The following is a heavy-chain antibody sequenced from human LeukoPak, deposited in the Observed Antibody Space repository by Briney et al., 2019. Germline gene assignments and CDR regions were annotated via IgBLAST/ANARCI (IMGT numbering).Heavy chain of an antibody. CDR3: ARNRPPYGDHCGY. D-gene: IGHD4-17*01. CDR1: GGSFSGYY. CDR2: INHSGST. Sequence: PSETLSLTCAVYGGSFSGYYWSWIRQPPGKGVEWIGEINHSGSTNYNPSLKSRVTISVDTSKNQFSLKLSSVTAADTAVYYCARNRPPYGDHCGYWGQGTLVTVSS. V-gene: IGHV4-34*01. J-gene: IGHJ4*02.